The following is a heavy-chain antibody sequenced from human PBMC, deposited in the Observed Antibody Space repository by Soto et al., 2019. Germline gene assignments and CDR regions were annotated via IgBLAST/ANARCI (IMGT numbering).Heavy chain of an antibody. V-gene: IGHV3-33*01. CDR2: IWYDGSNK. CDR1: GFTFSSYG. D-gene: IGHD6-13*01. J-gene: IGHJ4*02. CDR3: ARPRSVYSSSWYDY. Sequence: QVQLVESGGGVVQPGRSLRLSCAASGFTFSSYGMHWVRQAPGKGLEWVAVIWYDGSNKYYADSVKGRFTISRDNSKNTLELQMNSLRAEDTAVYYCARPRSVYSSSWYDYWGQGTLVTVSS.